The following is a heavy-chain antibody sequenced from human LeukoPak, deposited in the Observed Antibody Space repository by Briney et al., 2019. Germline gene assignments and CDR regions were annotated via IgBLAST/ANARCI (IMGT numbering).Heavy chain of an antibody. Sequence: ASVKVSCKASGYTFTDYYMHWVRQAPGQGLEWMGWINPNSGDTNYAQKFQGRVTMTRDTSISTAYMELSRLRSDDTAVYYCARVRYRLAETYIDYWGQGTLVTVSS. CDR2: INPNSGDT. CDR3: ARVRYRLAETYIDY. J-gene: IGHJ4*02. CDR1: GYTFTDYY. V-gene: IGHV1-2*02. D-gene: IGHD3-16*01.